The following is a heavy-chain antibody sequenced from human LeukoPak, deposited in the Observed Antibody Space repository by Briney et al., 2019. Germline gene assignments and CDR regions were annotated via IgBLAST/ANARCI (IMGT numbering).Heavy chain of an antibody. CDR2: INLYHGVT. D-gene: IGHD5-24*01. CDR1: GYTFRDHY. J-gene: IGHJ1*01. CDR3: TIKILYSGVETPTDPEEFFQH. Sequence: ASVRVSCKASGYTFRDHYMHWVRQVPGQGPEWMGRINLYHGVTNSAQKFQGRVTMTHDGASNAYMDLSNLRPDDTAIYYCTIKILYSGVETPTDPEEFFQHWGQGTLITVSS. V-gene: IGHV1-2*06.